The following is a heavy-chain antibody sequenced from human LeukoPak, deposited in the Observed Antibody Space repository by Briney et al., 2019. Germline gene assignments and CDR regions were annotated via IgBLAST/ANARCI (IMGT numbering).Heavy chain of an antibody. V-gene: IGHV1-69*01. CDR2: IIPIFGTA. Sequence: VASVKVSCEASGGTFSSYAISWVRQAPGQGLEWMGGIIPIFGTANYAQKFQGRVTITADESTSTAYMELSSLRSEDTAVYYCARDLHKDYGDFLYAFDIWGQGTMVTVSS. CDR1: GGTFSSYA. CDR3: ARDLHKDYGDFLYAFDI. J-gene: IGHJ3*02. D-gene: IGHD4-17*01.